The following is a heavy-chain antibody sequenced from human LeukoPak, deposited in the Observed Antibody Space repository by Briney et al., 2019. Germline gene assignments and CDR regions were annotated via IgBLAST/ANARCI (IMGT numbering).Heavy chain of an antibody. V-gene: IGHV5-51*01. D-gene: IGHD4-17*01. Sequence: GESLQISCKGSGYSFTSYCIGWVRQLPGKGLEWMGIIYPGDSDTRYSPSFQGQVTISADKSTSTAYLQWSSLKASDTAMYYCARITVTDQHFDYWGQGTLVTVSS. CDR1: GYSFTSYC. CDR2: IYPGDSDT. J-gene: IGHJ4*02. CDR3: ARITVTDQHFDY.